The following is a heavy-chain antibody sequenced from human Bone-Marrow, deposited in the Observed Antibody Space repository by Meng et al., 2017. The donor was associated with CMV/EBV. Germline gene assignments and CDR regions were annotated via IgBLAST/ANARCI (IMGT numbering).Heavy chain of an antibody. CDR2: IWYDGSNK. CDR1: GFTFSSYG. V-gene: IGHV3-33*01. D-gene: IGHD3-22*01. J-gene: IGHJ3*02. Sequence: GESLKISCAASGFTFSSYGMHWVRQAPGKGLEWVAVIWYDGSNKYYADSVKGRFTISRDNAKNSLYLQMNSLRAEDTAVYYCARGSIVVVIGAFDIWGQGTMVTVSS. CDR3: ARGSIVVVIGAFDI.